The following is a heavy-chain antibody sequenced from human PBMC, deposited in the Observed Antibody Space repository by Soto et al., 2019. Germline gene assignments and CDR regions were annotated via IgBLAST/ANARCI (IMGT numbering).Heavy chain of an antibody. V-gene: IGHV1-69*12. D-gene: IGHD2-21*01. CDR1: GGTFSSYA. J-gene: IGHJ6*02. Sequence: QVQLVQSGAEVKKHGSSVKVSCKASGGTFSSYAISWVRQAPGQGLEWMGGIMPIFGTADYAQKFQGRVTLTADESTSKAYMELSSMRSEDTAVYYCASQGRDCYTCYYYYGMDVWGQGTKVTVAS. CDR2: IMPIFGTA. CDR3: ASQGRDCYTCYYYYGMDV.